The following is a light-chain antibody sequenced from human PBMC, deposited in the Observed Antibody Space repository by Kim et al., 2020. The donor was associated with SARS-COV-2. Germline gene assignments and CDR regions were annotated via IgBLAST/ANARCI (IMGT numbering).Light chain of an antibody. V-gene: IGKV1-17*01. J-gene: IGKJ1*01. Sequence: DIQMTQSPSSLSASVGDRVTITCRASQAIRNDLGWYQQKPGEAPKRLIYATSILPIGVPSRFSGSGSGTEFTLTITSLQPEDFATYYCQQHHDYPATFGQGTKVDIK. CDR3: QQHHDYPAT. CDR1: QAIRND. CDR2: ATS.